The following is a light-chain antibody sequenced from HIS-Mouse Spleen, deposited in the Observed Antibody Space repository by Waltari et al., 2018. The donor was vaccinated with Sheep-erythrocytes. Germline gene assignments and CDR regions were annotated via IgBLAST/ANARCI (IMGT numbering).Light chain of an antibody. CDR1: KLGDKY. V-gene: IGLV3-1*01. CDR3: YSTDSSGNHWV. J-gene: IGLJ3*02. CDR2: QDS. Sequence: SYELTQPPSVSVSPGQTASITCSGDKLGDKYACWYQQKPGQSPVLVIYQDSKRPSGIPERFSGSNSGNTATLTISGAQVEDDADYYCYSTDSSGNHWVFGGGTKLTVL.